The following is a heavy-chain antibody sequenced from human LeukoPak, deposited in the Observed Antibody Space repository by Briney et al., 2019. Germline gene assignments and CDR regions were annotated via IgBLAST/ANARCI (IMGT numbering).Heavy chain of an antibody. Sequence: SETLSLTCTVSGGSISSSSYYWGWIRQPPGKGLEWIGSIYYSGSTYYNPSLKSRVTISVDTSKNQFSLKLSSVTAADTAVYYCARVPSYGYLNWFDPWGQGTLVTVSS. CDR3: ARVPSYGYLNWFDP. CDR2: IYYSGST. J-gene: IGHJ5*02. CDR1: GGSISSSSYY. D-gene: IGHD5-18*01. V-gene: IGHV4-39*07.